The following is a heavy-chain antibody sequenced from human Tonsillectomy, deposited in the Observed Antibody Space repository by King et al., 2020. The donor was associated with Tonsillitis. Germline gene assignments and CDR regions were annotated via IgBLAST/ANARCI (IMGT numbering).Heavy chain of an antibody. Sequence: VQLVESGGGVVQPGGSLRLSCAASGFTFSIYGIHWVRQAPGKGLEWVAFIRYDGSDEYYADSVKGRFTISRDNSKNTLYLQMNSLRAEDTAVYYCAKDWGYGSGNYGFFDYWGQGTLVTVSS. J-gene: IGHJ4*02. CDR2: IRYDGSDE. D-gene: IGHD3-10*01. CDR3: AKDWGYGSGNYGFFDY. CDR1: GFTFSIYG. V-gene: IGHV3-30*02.